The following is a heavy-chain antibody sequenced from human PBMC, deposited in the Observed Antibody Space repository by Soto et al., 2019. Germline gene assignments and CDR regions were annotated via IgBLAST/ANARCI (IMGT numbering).Heavy chain of an antibody. CDR2: IYYSGST. D-gene: IGHD2-15*01. CDR1: GGSISSISYY. CDR3: ARHSGYCSGGSCYGIVFDP. V-gene: IGHV4-39*01. Sequence: SETLSLTCTVSGGSISSISYYWGWIRQPPGKGLEWIGSIYYSGSTYYNPSLKSRVTISVDTSKNQFSLKLSSVTAADTAVYYCARHSGYCSGGSCYGIVFDPWGQGTLVTVSS. J-gene: IGHJ5*02.